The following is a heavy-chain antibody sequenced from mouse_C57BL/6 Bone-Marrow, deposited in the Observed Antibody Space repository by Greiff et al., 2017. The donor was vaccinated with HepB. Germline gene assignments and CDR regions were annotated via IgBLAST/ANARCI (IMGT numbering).Heavy chain of an antibody. Sequence: VKLVESGPELVKPGASVKISCKASGYAFSSSWMNWVKQRPGKGLEWIGRIYPGDGDTNYNGKFKGKATLTADKSSSTAYMQLSSLTSEDSAVYFCARNGNFPAWFAYWGQGTLVTVSA. CDR2: IYPGDGDT. CDR3: ARNGNFPAWFAY. V-gene: IGHV1-82*01. D-gene: IGHD2-1*01. CDR1: GYAFSSSW. J-gene: IGHJ3*01.